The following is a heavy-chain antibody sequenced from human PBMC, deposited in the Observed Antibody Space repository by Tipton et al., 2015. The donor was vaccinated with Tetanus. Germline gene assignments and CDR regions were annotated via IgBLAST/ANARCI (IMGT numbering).Heavy chain of an antibody. J-gene: IGHJ3*02. Sequence: TLSLTCTVSGGSISSTSYYWAWIRQPPGKGLEWIGTMYNSGATYYSPSLKGRVTISGDTSKNLFSLTSVTASDTAVYYCARPEASGRARGFDIWGQGTKVTVSP. CDR1: GGSISSTSYY. V-gene: IGHV4-39*02. D-gene: IGHD3-10*01. CDR3: ARPEASGRARGFDI. CDR2: MYNSGAT.